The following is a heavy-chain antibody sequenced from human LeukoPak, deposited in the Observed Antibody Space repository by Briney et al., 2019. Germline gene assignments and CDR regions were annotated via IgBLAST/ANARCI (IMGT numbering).Heavy chain of an antibody. CDR2: ISGSGGST. CDR1: GFTFSSYA. J-gene: IGHJ5*02. Sequence: GGSLRLSCAASGFTFSSYAMSWVRQAPGKGLEWVSAISGSGGSTYYADSVKGRFTISRDNSKNTLYLQMNSLRAEDTAVYYCANLNYYGSSGYYFYGAWFDPWGQGTLVTVSS. D-gene: IGHD3-22*01. CDR3: ANLNYYGSSGYYFYGAWFDP. V-gene: IGHV3-23*01.